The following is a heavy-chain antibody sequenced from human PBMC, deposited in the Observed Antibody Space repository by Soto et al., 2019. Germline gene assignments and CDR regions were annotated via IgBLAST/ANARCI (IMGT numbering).Heavy chain of an antibody. CDR3: ARQGYDFWRSPPYGMDV. Sequence: SETLSLTCTVSGASINSGGYYWNWVRLLPGRGLEWIGYIYFTGNTYYNPSLESRVTISLDTPQNQFSLELNSVSAADTAMYYCARQGYDFWRSPPYGMDVWGQGTTVTVSS. CDR2: IYFTGNT. J-gene: IGHJ6*02. D-gene: IGHD3-3*01. CDR1: GASINSGGYY. V-gene: IGHV4-31*03.